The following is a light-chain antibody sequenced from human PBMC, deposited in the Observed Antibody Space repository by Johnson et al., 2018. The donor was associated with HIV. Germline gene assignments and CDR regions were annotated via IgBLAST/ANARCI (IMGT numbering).Light chain of an antibody. CDR2: EDN. CDR1: RSNIGNNY. Sequence: QSALTQPHSVSAAPGQRVTISCSGGRSNIGNNYVSWYQQFPGAAPKLLIYEDNERPSGIPDRFSGSKSGTSATLGITGLQTGDEADYYCGTWDNSLNSPVFGTGTKVTVL. J-gene: IGLJ1*01. V-gene: IGLV1-51*02. CDR3: GTWDNSLNSPV.